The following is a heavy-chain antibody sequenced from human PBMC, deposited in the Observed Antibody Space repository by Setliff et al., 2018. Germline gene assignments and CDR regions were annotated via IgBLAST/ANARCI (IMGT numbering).Heavy chain of an antibody. CDR3: ARGPWKHSAYYYYYYMDV. J-gene: IGHJ6*03. D-gene: IGHD1-1*01. V-gene: IGHV3-74*01. CDR2: INSDGSST. Sequence: GGSLRLSCAASGFHFSDHAMHWVRQAPGKGLVWVSRINSDGSSTGYADSVKGRFTISRDNAKNTLFLQMNSLRAEDTAVYYCARGPWKHSAYYYYYYMDVWGKGTTVTVSS. CDR1: GFHFSDHA.